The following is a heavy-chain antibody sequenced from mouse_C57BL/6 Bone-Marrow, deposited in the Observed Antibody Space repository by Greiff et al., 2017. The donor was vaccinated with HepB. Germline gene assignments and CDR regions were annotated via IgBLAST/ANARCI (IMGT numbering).Heavy chain of an antibody. J-gene: IGHJ2*01. V-gene: IGHV1-50*01. CDR1: GYTFTSYW. D-gene: IGHD2-2*01. CDR3: ARERTTMVTTTDY. CDR2: IDPSDSYT. Sequence: VQLQQPGAELVKPGASVKLSCKASGYTFTSYWMQWVKQRPGQGLEWIGEIDPSDSYTTYNQTFKGQATLTVDTSSSTAYMQLSSLTSEDSAVYYCARERTTMVTTTDYWGQGTTLTVSS.